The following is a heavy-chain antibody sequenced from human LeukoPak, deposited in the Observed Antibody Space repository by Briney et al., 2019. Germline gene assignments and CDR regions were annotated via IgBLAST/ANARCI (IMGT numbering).Heavy chain of an antibody. Sequence: PGGSLRLSCTASGFTFGDYAMSWVRQAPGKGLEWVGFIRSKAYGGTTEYAASVKGRFTISRDDSKSIAYLQMNSLKTEDTAVYYCTRASTYSSGWSFDYWGQGTLVTVSS. CDR3: TRASTYSSGWSFDY. J-gene: IGHJ4*02. D-gene: IGHD6-19*01. CDR1: GFTFGDYA. V-gene: IGHV3-49*04. CDR2: IRSKAYGGTT.